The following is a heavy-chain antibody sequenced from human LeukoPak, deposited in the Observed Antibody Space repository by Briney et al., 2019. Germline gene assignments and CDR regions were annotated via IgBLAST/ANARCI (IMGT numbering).Heavy chain of an antibody. D-gene: IGHD6-19*01. CDR1: GFTFSSYA. CDR2: IRDTGANT. Sequence: GGSLRLSCTASGFTFSSYAMTWVRQAPGQGPQWVSAIRDTGANTYHADSVKGRFTISRDNSKNTLYLQMNSLRAEDTAVYYCAKDARRSDGWYFFDHWGQGALVTVSS. V-gene: IGHV3-23*01. CDR3: AKDARRSDGWYFFDH. J-gene: IGHJ4*02.